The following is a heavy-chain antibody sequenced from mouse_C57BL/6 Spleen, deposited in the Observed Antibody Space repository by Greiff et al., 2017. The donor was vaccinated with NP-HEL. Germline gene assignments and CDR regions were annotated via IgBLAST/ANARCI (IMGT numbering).Heavy chain of an antibody. CDR2: ILPGSGST. CDR1: GYTFTGYW. D-gene: IGHD2-3*01. Sequence: QVQLQQSGAELMKPGASVKLSCKATGYTFTGYWIEWVKQRPGHGLEWIGEILPGSGSTNYNEKFKGKATFTADTSFNTAYMQLSSLTTEDSAIYYCARWSGYYGGYFDVWGTGTTVTVSS. V-gene: IGHV1-9*01. CDR3: ARWSGYYGGYFDV. J-gene: IGHJ1*03.